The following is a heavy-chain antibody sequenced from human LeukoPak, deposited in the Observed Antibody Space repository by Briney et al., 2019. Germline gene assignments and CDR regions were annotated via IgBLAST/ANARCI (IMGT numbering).Heavy chain of an antibody. J-gene: IGHJ4*02. Sequence: GGSLRLSCAASGLIFNNYWMTWVRQTPGKGLEGVANLNRDGSVKNYIDSVRGRLTISRDNADYSLDLQMNRLRAEDTAVYYCERAPGFSSFAYWGQGALVIVSS. V-gene: IGHV3-7*01. CDR2: LNRDGSVK. D-gene: IGHD6-13*01. CDR1: GLIFNNYW. CDR3: ERAPGFSSFAY.